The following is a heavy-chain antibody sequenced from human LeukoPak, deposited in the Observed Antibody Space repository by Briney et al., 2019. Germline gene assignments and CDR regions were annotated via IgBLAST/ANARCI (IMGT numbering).Heavy chain of an antibody. V-gene: IGHV1-69*13. Sequence: GASVKVSCKASGGTFSSYAISWVRQAPGQGLEWMGGVIPIFGTANYAQKFQGRVTITADESTSTAYMELSSLRSEDTAVYYCARAGHYDSSGYLLSGSSNYFDYWGQGTLVTVSS. J-gene: IGHJ4*02. D-gene: IGHD3-22*01. CDR3: ARAGHYDSSGYLLSGSSNYFDY. CDR1: GGTFSSYA. CDR2: VIPIFGTA.